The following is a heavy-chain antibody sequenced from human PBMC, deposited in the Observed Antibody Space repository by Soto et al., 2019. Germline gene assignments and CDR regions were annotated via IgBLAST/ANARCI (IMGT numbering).Heavy chain of an antibody. D-gene: IGHD3-10*01. CDR2: ISYDGSNK. V-gene: IGHV3-30-3*01. J-gene: IGHJ4*02. CDR1: GFTFSSYA. CDR3: ARDNTMVRGVTNGPVDY. Sequence: GGSLRLSCAASGFTFSSYAMHWVRQAPGKGLEWVAVISYDGSNKYYADSVKGRFTISRDNSKNTLYLQMNSLRAEETAVYYCARDNTMVRGVTNGPVDYWGQGTLVTVSS.